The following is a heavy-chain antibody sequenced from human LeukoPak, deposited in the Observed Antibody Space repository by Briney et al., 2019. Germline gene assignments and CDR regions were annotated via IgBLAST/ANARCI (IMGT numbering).Heavy chain of an antibody. CDR1: GFIFTSDY. V-gene: IGHV1-46*01. CDR3: ARAGRVTAGTRYAFEY. CDR2: VNPSGGST. J-gene: IGHJ4*02. Sequence: GASVTVSCKASGFIFTSDYMHWVRQAPGQGLEWMGIVNPSGGSTNYAQNFQGRVTMARDTSTSTVYMELSSLRPEDTAVYYCARAGRVTAGTRYAFEYWGQGTLVTVSS. D-gene: IGHD2-21*02.